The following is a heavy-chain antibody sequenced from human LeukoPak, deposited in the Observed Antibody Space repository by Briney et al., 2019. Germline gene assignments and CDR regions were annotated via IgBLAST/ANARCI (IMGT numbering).Heavy chain of an antibody. CDR3: AKVLAGAGTRPLGY. Sequence: QTGGSLRLSCAASGSTFDKYAMSWVRQAPGKGLEWVSLISGSTGNTYYADPVQGRFIISRDTSKDMLFLQMNSLRVEDTAVYYCAKVLAGAGTRPLGYWGQGTLVTVSS. CDR1: GSTFDKYA. V-gene: IGHV3-23*01. J-gene: IGHJ4*02. D-gene: IGHD1-26*01. CDR2: ISGSTGNT.